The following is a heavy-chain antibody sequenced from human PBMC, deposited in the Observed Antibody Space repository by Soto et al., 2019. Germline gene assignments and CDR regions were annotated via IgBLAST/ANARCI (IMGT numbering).Heavy chain of an antibody. CDR3: AIRVPAANSYVASGMDV. V-gene: IGHV3-23*01. CDR2: ITGSGGST. Sequence: GGSLRLSCAASGFTFSSYAMSWVRQAPGKGLEWVSAITGSGGSTYYADSVKGRFTISRDNSKNTLYLQMKSLRIEDTAVYYGAIRVPAANSYVASGMDVWGQGTLVTVSS. CDR1: GFTFSSYA. J-gene: IGHJ4*02. D-gene: IGHD2-2*01.